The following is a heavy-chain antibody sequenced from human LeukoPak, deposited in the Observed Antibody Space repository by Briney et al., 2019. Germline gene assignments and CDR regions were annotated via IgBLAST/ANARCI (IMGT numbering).Heavy chain of an antibody. Sequence: PGGSLRLSCAAPGFTFSTYWMNWYRQAPGKGLEWVGNINQDASEINYVDSVRGRFTISRDNAKNSLHLQMNSLRAEDTAVYYCATDRDNSDWQKRFDSWGQGTLVTVSS. CDR1: GFTFSTYW. D-gene: IGHD2-21*02. CDR3: ATDRDNSDWQKRFDS. V-gene: IGHV3-7*01. J-gene: IGHJ4*02. CDR2: INQDASEI.